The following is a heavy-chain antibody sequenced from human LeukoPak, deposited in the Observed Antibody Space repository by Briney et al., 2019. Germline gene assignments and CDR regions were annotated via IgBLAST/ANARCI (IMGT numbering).Heavy chain of an antibody. J-gene: IGHJ4*02. CDR3: ARGGPMVRGVTPPDY. V-gene: IGHV4-59*01. CDR1: GGSISSYY. Sequence: SETLSLTCTVSGGSISSYYWSWIRQPPGKGLEWIGYIYYSGSTNYNPSLKSRVTISVDTSKNQFSLKLSSVTAADTAVYYCARGGPMVRGVTPPDYWGQGTLVTVSS. D-gene: IGHD3-10*01. CDR2: IYYSGST.